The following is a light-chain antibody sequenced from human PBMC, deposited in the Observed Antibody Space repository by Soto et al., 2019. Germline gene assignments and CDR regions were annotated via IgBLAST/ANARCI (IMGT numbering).Light chain of an antibody. V-gene: IGLV2-14*03. J-gene: IGLJ3*02. CDR2: RVI. CDR3: GSYPSATTWV. Sequence: QSALTQPASVSGAPGQSITITCTGTSSDIGRYDYVSWYQQFPGKAPKLMIYRVINRPSGVSDRFSGSKSGNSASLSISGVQREDEASYFCGSYPSATTWVFGGGTKLTVL. CDR1: SSDIGRYDY.